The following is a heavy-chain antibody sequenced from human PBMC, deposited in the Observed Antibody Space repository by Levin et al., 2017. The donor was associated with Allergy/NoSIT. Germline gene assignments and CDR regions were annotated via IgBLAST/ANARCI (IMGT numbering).Heavy chain of an antibody. V-gene: IGHV3-30*18. CDR2: ISYDGSNK. Sequence: GGSLRLSCAASGFTFSSYGMHWVRQAPGKGLEWVAVISYDGSNKYYADSVKGRFTISRDNSKNTLYLQMNSLRAEDTAVYYCAKDRGSTSCYSHCYYGMDVWGQGTTVTVSS. J-gene: IGHJ6*02. D-gene: IGHD2-2*01. CDR3: AKDRGSTSCYSHCYYGMDV. CDR1: GFTFSSYG.